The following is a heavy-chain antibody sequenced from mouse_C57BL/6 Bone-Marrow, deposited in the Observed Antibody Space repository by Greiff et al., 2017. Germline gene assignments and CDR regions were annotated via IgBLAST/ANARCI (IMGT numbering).Heavy chain of an antibody. CDR2: IDPENGDT. J-gene: IGHJ2*01. CDR1: GFNIKDDY. D-gene: IGHD1-1*01. V-gene: IGHV14-4*01. CDR3: TNYSGSRYYFDY. Sequence: VQLQQSGAELVRPGASVKLSCTASGFNIKDDYMHWVKQRPEQGLEWIGWIDPENGDTEYASKFQGKATITADTSSNTAYLQLSSLTSGYTAVDYCTNYSGSRYYFDYWGQGTTLTVSS.